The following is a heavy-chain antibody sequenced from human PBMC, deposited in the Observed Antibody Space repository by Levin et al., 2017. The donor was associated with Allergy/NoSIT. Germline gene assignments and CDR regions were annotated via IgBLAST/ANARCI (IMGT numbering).Heavy chain of an antibody. CDR2: VSDGGDYT. CDR1: GFAFNTFA. CDR3: AKDDGAAYYSFDC. J-gene: IGHJ4*02. V-gene: IGHV3-23*01. Sequence: PGGSLRLSCAASGFAFNTFAMNWVRQAPGQGLEWVSSVSDGGDYTFYTDSVKGRFIISRDNSKNTIYLQMNSLRAEDTALYFCAKDDGAAYYSFDCWGQGTLVTVSA. D-gene: IGHD1-26*01.